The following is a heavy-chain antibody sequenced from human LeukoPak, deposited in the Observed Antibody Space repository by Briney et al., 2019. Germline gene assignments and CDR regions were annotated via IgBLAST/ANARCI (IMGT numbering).Heavy chain of an antibody. Sequence: GRSLRLSCAASGFTFSSYAMHWVRQAPGKGLERVAVISYDGSNKYYADSVKGRFTISRDNSKNTLYLQMNSLRAEDTAVYYCARVAHSSSWYTLPFDYWGQGTLVTVSS. CDR1: GFTFSSYA. D-gene: IGHD6-13*01. CDR3: ARVAHSSSWYTLPFDY. V-gene: IGHV3-30-3*01. CDR2: ISYDGSNK. J-gene: IGHJ4*02.